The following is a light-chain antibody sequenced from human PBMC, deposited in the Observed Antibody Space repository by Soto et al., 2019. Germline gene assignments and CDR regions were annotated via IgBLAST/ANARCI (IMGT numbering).Light chain of an antibody. CDR3: PPYGNSRT. CDR1: QTISSSD. J-gene: IGKJ1*01. Sequence: EIVLTQSPGTLSLSPGERATLSCRASQTISSSDLAWYQQKPGQAPRLLSYGASSRATGIPDRFSGSGFGKYFTLTISSLEPEVFAVYYFPPYGNSRTFGPGTKVEVK. V-gene: IGKV3-20*01. CDR2: GAS.